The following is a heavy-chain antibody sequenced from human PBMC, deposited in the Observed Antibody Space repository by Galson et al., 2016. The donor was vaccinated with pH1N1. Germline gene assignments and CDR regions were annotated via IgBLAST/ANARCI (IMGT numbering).Heavy chain of an antibody. J-gene: IGHJ6*02. CDR2: IYHSGST. CDR1: GGSISSGNW. D-gene: IGHD3-22*01. V-gene: IGHV4-4*02. CDR3: ARENLDSSGYSYSFYYGVDV. Sequence: TLSLTCAVSGGSISSGNWWSWVRQPPGKGLEWIGEIYHSGSTYYNPSLKSRLAMSVDKSKNQFSLKLTSVTAADTAVYYCARENLDSSGYSYSFYYGVDVWGQGTTVTVSS.